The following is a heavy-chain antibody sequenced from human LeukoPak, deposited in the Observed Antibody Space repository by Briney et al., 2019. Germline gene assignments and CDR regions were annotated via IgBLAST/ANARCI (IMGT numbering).Heavy chain of an antibody. V-gene: IGHV3-72*01. CDR1: RFTFSDHY. D-gene: IGHD3-22*01. CDR3: ARVGDYYDTRGFSSDAFDI. J-gene: IGHJ3*02. Sequence: QPGASLRLSCAASRFTFSDHYMDWVRQAPGKGMEWVARIRTRAKSYTTQYAPSVRYRFSISRDDSTNSVYLQMNSLKTEDTAVYFCARVGDYYDTRGFSSDAFDIWGLGTMVTAAS. CDR2: IRTRAKSYTT.